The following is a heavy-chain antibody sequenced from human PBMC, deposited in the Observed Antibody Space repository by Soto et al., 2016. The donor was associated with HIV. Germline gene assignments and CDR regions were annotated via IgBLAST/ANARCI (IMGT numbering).Heavy chain of an antibody. CDR1: GFTFDDNT. V-gene: IGHV3-43*01. CDR3: AKQSSISSGLLDY. D-gene: IGHD3-22*01. CDR2: ISWDGGST. J-gene: IGHJ4*02. Sequence: EVQLVESGGVVVQPGGSLRLSCAASGFTFDDNTMHWVRQAPGKGLEWVSLISWDGGSTYYADSVKGRFTISRDNSKNSLYLQMNSLRTEDGALYYCAKQSSISSGLLDYWGQGTLVTVSS.